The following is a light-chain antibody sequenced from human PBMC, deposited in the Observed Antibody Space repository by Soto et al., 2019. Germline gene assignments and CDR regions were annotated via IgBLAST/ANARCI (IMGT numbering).Light chain of an antibody. CDR1: QSILTY. J-gene: IGKJ4*01. Sequence: DIQMTQSPSSLSASVGDRVTLTCRASQSILTYLNWYQQKPGKAPKLLIFAASNLQTGVPSRFSGSGSGTDFTLTITSLQPEDFATYYCQQSHYSPRTFGGGTKMEIK. V-gene: IGKV1-39*01. CDR3: QQSHYSPRT. CDR2: AAS.